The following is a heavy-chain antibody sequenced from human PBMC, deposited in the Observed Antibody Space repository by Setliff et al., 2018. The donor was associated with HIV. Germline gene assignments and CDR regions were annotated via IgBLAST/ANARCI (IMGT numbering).Heavy chain of an antibody. CDR3: ATSDYGGDSGHFQH. J-gene: IGHJ1*01. CDR2: VSPSDSDT. D-gene: IGHD2-21*02. CDR1: GYTFPIYW. Sequence: PGESLKISCKGSGYTFPIYWIGWVRQMPGKGLQWMGIVSPSDSDTRYSPSFQGQVTISVDKSISTAYLQWTSLKASDTAMYFCATSDYGGDSGHFQHWGQGTLVTVSS. V-gene: IGHV5-51*01.